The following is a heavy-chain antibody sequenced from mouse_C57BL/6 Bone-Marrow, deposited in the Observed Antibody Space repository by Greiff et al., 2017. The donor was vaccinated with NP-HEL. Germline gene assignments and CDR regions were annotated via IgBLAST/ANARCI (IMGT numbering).Heavy chain of an antibody. CDR3: ARRTLYGSSSWFAY. D-gene: IGHD1-1*01. CDR1: GYTFTSYW. V-gene: IGHV1-61*01. J-gene: IGHJ3*01. Sequence: QVQLKQPGAELVRPGSSVKLSCKASGYTFTSYWMDWVKQRPGQGLEWIGNIYPSDSETHYNQKFKDKATLTVDKSSSTAYMQLSSLTSEDSAVYYCARRTLYGSSSWFAYWGQGTLVTVSA. CDR2: IYPSDSET.